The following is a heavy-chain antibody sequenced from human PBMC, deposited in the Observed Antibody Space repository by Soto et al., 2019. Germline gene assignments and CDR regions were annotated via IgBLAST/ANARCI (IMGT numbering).Heavy chain of an antibody. CDR1: GFTFSSYA. D-gene: IGHD3-10*01. Sequence: LRLSCAASGFTFSSYAMSWVRQAPGKGLEWVSAISGSGGSTYYADSVKGRFTISRDNSKNTLYLQMNSLRAEDTAVYYCATSGIRGDYYFDYWGQGTLVTVSS. J-gene: IGHJ4*02. CDR3: ATSGIRGDYYFDY. V-gene: IGHV3-23*01. CDR2: ISGSGGST.